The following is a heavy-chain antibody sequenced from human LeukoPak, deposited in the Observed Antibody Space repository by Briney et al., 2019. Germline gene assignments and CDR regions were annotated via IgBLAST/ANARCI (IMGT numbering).Heavy chain of an antibody. CDR1: DGSISSNY. D-gene: IGHD2-21*02. CDR3: ARLGRLGVVTASSYYHGMDV. J-gene: IGHJ6*02. CDR2: IHYSGSA. V-gene: IGHV4-59*08. Sequence: SETLSLTCTVSDGSISSNYWCWIRQPPGKGLEWIGFIHYSGSANYNLSLKSRVSISVDTSNNQFSLKLTSVTAADTAVYYCARLGRLGVVTASSYYHGMDVWGQGTTVTVSS.